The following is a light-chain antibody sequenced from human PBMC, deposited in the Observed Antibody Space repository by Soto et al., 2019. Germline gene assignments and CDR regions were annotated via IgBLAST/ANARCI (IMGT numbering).Light chain of an antibody. CDR2: GAS. J-gene: IGKJ2*01. Sequence: EIVMTQSPATLSVSPGERATLSCRASQSVSKLAWYQQKPGQAPRLLIYGASASATGIPARFSGSGSGTEFTHTISSVESYDFAVYYCEKYNNWLYTFGPGTKLE. CDR3: EKYNNWLYT. V-gene: IGKV3-15*01. CDR1: QSVSK.